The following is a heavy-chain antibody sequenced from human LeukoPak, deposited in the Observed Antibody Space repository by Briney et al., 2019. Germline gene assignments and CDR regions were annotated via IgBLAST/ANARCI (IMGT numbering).Heavy chain of an antibody. CDR1: GDSISSYY. CDR2: IYNSGST. Sequence: SETLSPTCTVSGDSISSYYWNWIRQPPGKGLEWIGYIYNSGSTKYNPSLESRVTISGDTSKNQFSLKLSAVTAADTAVYYCARRRDVLWYFDLWGRGTLVTVCS. D-gene: IGHD6-6*01. J-gene: IGHJ2*01. V-gene: IGHV4-59*01. CDR3: ARRRDVLWYFDL.